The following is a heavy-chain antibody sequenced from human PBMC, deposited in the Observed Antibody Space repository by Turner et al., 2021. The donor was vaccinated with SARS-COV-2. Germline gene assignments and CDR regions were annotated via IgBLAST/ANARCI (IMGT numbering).Heavy chain of an antibody. CDR1: GFAFSGYG. Sequence: VQLLESGGGLVQPGGSLRLSCAASGFAFSGYGMHWVRQAPGKGLEWVAVISYDGSNKYYADSVKGRFTISRDNSKNTLFLQMNSLRAEDTAVYYCAKGLGPYCSSTSCYSAAFDYWGQGTLVTVSS. CDR3: AKGLGPYCSSTSCYSAAFDY. J-gene: IGHJ4*02. CDR2: ISYDGSNK. D-gene: IGHD2-2*01. V-gene: IGHV3-30*18.